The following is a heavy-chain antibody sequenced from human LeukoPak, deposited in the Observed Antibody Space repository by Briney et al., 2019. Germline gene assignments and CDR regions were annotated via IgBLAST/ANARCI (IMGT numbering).Heavy chain of an antibody. Sequence: GGSLRLSCAASGFTFSNYAMSWVRQAPGKGLEWVSAISGSGDNTYYADSVKGRFTVSRDNSKNTLYVQMNSLRAEDTAVYYCAKHPYYYDSSGYYSDYWGQGTLVTVSS. CDR3: AKHPYYYDSSGYYSDY. V-gene: IGHV3-23*01. CDR1: GFTFSNYA. CDR2: ISGSGDNT. J-gene: IGHJ4*02. D-gene: IGHD3-22*01.